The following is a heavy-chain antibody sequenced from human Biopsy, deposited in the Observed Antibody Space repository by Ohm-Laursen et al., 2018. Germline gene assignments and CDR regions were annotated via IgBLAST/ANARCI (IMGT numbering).Heavy chain of an antibody. V-gene: IGHV3-21*06. CDR1: GVTLSGYA. Sequence: SLRLSCAASGVTLSGYAMNWVRQAPGKGLEWVSSITGGGNYINYADSVRGRFTIPRDNSKNSVYLVMSSLRAEDTAVYFCATAAYAPPYFDLRGRGTVVTVSS. CDR2: ITGGGNYI. CDR3: ATAAYAPPYFDL. J-gene: IGHJ4*02. D-gene: IGHD4-17*01.